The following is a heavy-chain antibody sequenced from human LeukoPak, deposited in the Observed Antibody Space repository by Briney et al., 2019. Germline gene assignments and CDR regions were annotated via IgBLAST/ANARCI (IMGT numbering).Heavy chain of an antibody. D-gene: IGHD3-22*01. CDR2: INPSGRT. V-gene: IGHV4-34*01. Sequence: SETLSLTCAVYGGSFSGYYWTWIRQSPGKGLEWIGEINPSGRTSYNPSLKSRLTISLDASKNQFSLNLRSLTAADTAVHYCARGRQEVSMIVVVMTAVSYYLDVWGKGTTVTVS. CDR3: ARGRQEVSMIVVVMTAVSYYLDV. J-gene: IGHJ6*03. CDR1: GGSFSGYY.